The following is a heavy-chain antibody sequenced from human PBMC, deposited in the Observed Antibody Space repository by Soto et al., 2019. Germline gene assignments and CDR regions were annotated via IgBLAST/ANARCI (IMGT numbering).Heavy chain of an antibody. D-gene: IGHD3-22*01. Sequence: QITLKESGPTLVKPTQTLTLTCSFSGFSLSTGGVGVGWIRQPPGKALEWLALIYWNDDKRYSPSLRSSLTISKDTSKNLMVLTMTNMDPVDTATYYCAHKDYYDKNWYCFDYWGQGTLVTVSS. J-gene: IGHJ4*02. CDR2: IYWNDDK. CDR1: GFSLSTGGVG. CDR3: AHKDYYDKNWYCFDY. V-gene: IGHV2-5*01.